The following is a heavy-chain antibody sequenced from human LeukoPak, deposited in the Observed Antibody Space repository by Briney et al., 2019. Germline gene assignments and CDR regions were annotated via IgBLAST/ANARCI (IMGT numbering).Heavy chain of an antibody. CDR2: INPSGGST. V-gene: IGHV1-46*01. Sequence: GASVKVSCKASGYTFTSYYMHWVRQAPGQGLEWMGIINPSGGSTSYAQKFQGRVTMTRDTSTSTVYMELSSLRSEDTAVYYCARDPYFDFWSARSGGGNWFDPWGQGTLVTISS. D-gene: IGHD3-3*01. J-gene: IGHJ5*02. CDR1: GYTFTSYY. CDR3: ARDPYFDFWSARSGGGNWFDP.